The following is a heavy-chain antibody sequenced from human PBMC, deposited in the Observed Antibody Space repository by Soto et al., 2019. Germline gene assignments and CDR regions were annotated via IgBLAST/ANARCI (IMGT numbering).Heavy chain of an antibody. CDR3: ARVQYDILTGYHFDY. Sequence: GGSLRLSCAASGFTFSSYWMSWVRQAPGKGLEWVANIKQDGSEKYYVDSVKGRFTISRDNAKNSLYLQMNSLRAEDTAVYYCARVQYDILTGYHFDYWGQGTLVTVSS. D-gene: IGHD3-9*01. V-gene: IGHV3-7*01. CDR1: GFTFSSYW. CDR2: IKQDGSEK. J-gene: IGHJ4*02.